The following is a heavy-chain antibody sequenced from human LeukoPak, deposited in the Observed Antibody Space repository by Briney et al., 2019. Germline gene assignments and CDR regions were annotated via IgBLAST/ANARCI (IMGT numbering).Heavy chain of an antibody. J-gene: IGHJ3*02. CDR1: GGTFSNYA. CDR3: ARGHGMYQLLYRAFDI. CDR2: IIPIFGTA. Sequence: SVKVSYKASGGTFSNYAINWVRQAPGQGLEWMGGIIPIFGTANYAQKFQGRVTITRNTSISTAYMELSSLRSEDTAVYYCARGHGMYQLLYRAFDIWGQGTMVTVSS. V-gene: IGHV1-69*05. D-gene: IGHD2-2*02.